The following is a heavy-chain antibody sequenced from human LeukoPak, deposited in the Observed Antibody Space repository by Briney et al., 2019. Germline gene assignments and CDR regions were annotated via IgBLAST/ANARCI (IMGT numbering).Heavy chain of an antibody. Sequence: SQTLSLTCAVSGDIFSSNSAAWNWIRQSQSRGLEWLGRTYSSSKWYNDYAVSVNSPITIHPDTSKNQFSLQLNSVTPEDTAVYYCARSDSGWYDYWGQGTLVTVSS. CDR2: TYSSSKWYN. J-gene: IGHJ4*02. CDR3: ARSDSGWYDY. V-gene: IGHV6-1*01. CDR1: GDIFSSNSAA. D-gene: IGHD6-19*01.